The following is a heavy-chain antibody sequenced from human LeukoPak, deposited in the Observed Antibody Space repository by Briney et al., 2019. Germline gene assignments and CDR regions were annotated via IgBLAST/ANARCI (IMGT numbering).Heavy chain of an antibody. CDR3: ARSYCSSTSCLPRCDY. J-gene: IGHJ4*02. D-gene: IGHD2-2*01. CDR1: GYTFTSYG. V-gene: IGHV1-18*01. CDR2: ISAYSGNT. Sequence: ASVKVSCKASGYTFTSYGISWVRQAPGQGLEWMGWISAYSGNTNYAQKLQGRVTMTTDTSTSTAYMELRSLRSDDTAVYYCARSYCSSTSCLPRCDYWGQGTLVTVSS.